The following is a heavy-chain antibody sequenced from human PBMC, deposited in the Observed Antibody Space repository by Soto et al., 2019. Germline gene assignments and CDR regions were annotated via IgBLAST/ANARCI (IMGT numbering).Heavy chain of an antibody. CDR1: GFIFSDYP. CDR3: AKLAVTGVWWFFDH. CDR2: IGVSGADT. Sequence: EVQLLESGGDLVQPGGSLRLSCVASGFIFSDYPMTWVRQAPGKGLEWVSTIGVSGADTYYADSVKGRFSITRDNFKNTVYVQMNSLRVEDTAVYYCAKLAVTGVWWFFDHWGQGALVAVSS. J-gene: IGHJ4*02. D-gene: IGHD6-19*01. V-gene: IGHV3-23*01.